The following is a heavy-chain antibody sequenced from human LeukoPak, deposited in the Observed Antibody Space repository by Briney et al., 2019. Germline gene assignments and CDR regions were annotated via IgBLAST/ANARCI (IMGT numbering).Heavy chain of an antibody. CDR1: GFTFSSYG. V-gene: IGHV3-30*03. CDR3: ARDIEGGYFDY. Sequence: GGSLRLSCAASGFTFSSYGMHWVRQAPGKGLEWVAVIPYDGSNKYYADSVKGRFTISRDNSKNTLYLQMNSLRAEDTAVYYCARDIEGGYFDYWGQGTLVTVSS. J-gene: IGHJ4*02. D-gene: IGHD2-15*01. CDR2: IPYDGSNK.